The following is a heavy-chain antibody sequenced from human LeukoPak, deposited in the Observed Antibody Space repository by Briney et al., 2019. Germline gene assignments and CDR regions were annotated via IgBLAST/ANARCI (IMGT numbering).Heavy chain of an antibody. D-gene: IGHD6-13*01. J-gene: IGHJ2*01. CDR2: INHSGST. Sequence: SDTLSLTCAVYGGSFSGYYWSWIRQPPGKGLEWIGEINHSGSTNYNPSLKSRVTISVDTSKNQFSLKLSSVTAADTAVYYCARTPGRYSSSWSPQRYFDLWGRGTLVTVSS. CDR3: ARTPGRYSSSWSPQRYFDL. CDR1: GGSFSGYY. V-gene: IGHV4-34*01.